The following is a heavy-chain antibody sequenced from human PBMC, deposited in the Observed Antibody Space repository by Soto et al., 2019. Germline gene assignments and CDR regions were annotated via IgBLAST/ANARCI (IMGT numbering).Heavy chain of an antibody. V-gene: IGHV4-59*01. CDR2: IYYSGST. CDR1: GGSISSYY. J-gene: IGHJ6*03. CDR3: ARSSRDFNSNPGVYYYYYMDV. D-gene: IGHD1-1*01. Sequence: SETLSLTCTVSGGSISSYYWSWIRQPPGKGLEWIGYIYYSGSTNYNPSLKSRVTISVDTSKNQFSLKLSSVTAADTAVYYGARSSRDFNSNPGVYYYYYMDVWGKGTTVTVSS.